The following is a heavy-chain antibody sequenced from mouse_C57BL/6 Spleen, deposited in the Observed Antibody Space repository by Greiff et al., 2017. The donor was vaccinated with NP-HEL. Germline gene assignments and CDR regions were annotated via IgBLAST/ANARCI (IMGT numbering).Heavy chain of an antibody. D-gene: IGHD2-3*01. V-gene: IGHV1-20*01. CDR1: GYSFTGYF. Sequence: VQLQQSGPELVKPGDSVKISCKASGYSFTGYFMNWVMQSHGKSLEWIGRINPYNGDTFYNQKFKGKATFTVDKSSSTAHMELRSLTSEDSAVYYCAREGVTTAMDYWGQGTSVTVSS. CDR3: AREGVTTAMDY. J-gene: IGHJ4*01. CDR2: INPYNGDT.